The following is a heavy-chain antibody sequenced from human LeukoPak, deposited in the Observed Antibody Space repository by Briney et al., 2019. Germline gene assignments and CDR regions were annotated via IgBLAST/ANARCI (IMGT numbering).Heavy chain of an antibody. D-gene: IGHD2-2*01. V-gene: IGHV4-30-2*01. CDR1: GGTITSGAFS. CDR2: IFHSGNT. J-gene: IGHJ4*02. CDR3: ARGCGSTSCSTGNLDY. Sequence: SATLSLTCTVSGGTITSGAFSWSWIRQPPGKGLEWIGYIFHSGNTYYNPSLKSRVTISIDRSKNQFSLRLSSVTAADTAVYYCARGCGSTSCSTGNLDYWGQGTLVTVSS.